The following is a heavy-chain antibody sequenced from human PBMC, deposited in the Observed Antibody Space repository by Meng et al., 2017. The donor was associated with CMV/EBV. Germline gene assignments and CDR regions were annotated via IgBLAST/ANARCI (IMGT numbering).Heavy chain of an antibody. CDR2: INHSGST. D-gene: IGHD6-13*01. J-gene: IGHJ4*02. V-gene: IGHV4-34*01. CDR1: GGSFSGYY. Sequence: SETLTLTCAVYGGSFSGYYWSWIRQPPGKGLEWIGEINHSGSTNYNPSLKSRVTISVDTSKNQFSLKLSSVTAADTAVYYCALIKRGIGYWGQGTLVTVSS. CDR3: ALIKRGIGY.